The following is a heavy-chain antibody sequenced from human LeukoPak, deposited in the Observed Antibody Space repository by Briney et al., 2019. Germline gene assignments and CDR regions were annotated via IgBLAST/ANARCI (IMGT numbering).Heavy chain of an antibody. V-gene: IGHV4-30-4*01. CDR1: GGSISSGDYY. Sequence: PSQTLSLTCTVSGGSISSGDYYWSWIRQPPGKGLEWIGYIYYSGSTYYNPSLKSRVTISVDTSKNQFSLKLSSVTAADTAVYYCARSALDRWSPDYWGQGTLVTVSS. D-gene: IGHD4-23*01. CDR2: IYYSGST. CDR3: ARSALDRWSPDY. J-gene: IGHJ4*02.